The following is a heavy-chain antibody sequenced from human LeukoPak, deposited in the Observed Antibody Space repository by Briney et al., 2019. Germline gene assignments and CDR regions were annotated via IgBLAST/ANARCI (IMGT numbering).Heavy chain of an antibody. Sequence: SETLSLTCTVSGYSISSGYYWGWIRQPPGKGLEWIGSIYHSGSTYYNPSLKSRVTISVDTSKNQFSLKLSSVTAADTAVYYCARDGTGRGCDYWGQGTLVTVSS. J-gene: IGHJ4*02. CDR1: GYSISSGYY. D-gene: IGHD6-13*01. CDR3: ARDGTGRGCDY. CDR2: IYHSGST. V-gene: IGHV4-38-2*02.